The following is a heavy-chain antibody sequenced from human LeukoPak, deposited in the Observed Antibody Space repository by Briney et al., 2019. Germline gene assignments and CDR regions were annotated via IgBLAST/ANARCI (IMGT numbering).Heavy chain of an antibody. CDR2: ISSSCTHT. J-gene: IGHJ4*02. CDR3: AKVKGSVDY. V-gene: IGHV3-11*05. CDR1: GFTFSDYS. D-gene: IGHD3-10*01. Sequence: GGSLRLCCAASGFTFSDYSMSWIRQAPGKGLEWVSYISSSCTHTNYADSVKGRFTISRDNSKNTLSLQMNSLSAEDTAVYYCAKVKGSVDYWGQGTLVTVSS.